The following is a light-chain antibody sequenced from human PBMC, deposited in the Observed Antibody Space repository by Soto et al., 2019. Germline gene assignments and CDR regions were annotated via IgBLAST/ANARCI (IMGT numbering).Light chain of an antibody. CDR2: AAF. V-gene: IGKV1-39*01. CDR3: QQSYSTPRIT. J-gene: IGKJ5*01. Sequence: DIQRTKSTYSLSASVGDRVTITCRASQRISSYLNRYQQKPGKDPKLLIYAAFSLHSGVPSRFSGSGSGAHFTLTISSLQPEDFATYYCQQSYSTPRITFGQGTRLEIK. CDR1: QRISSY.